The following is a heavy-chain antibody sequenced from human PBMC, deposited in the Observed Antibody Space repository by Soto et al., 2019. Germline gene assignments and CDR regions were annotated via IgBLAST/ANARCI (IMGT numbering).Heavy chain of an antibody. D-gene: IGHD3-22*01. CDR3: ARPYYDSSGYYLWYFDY. J-gene: IGHJ4*02. V-gene: IGHV1-69*06. Sequence: QVQLVQSGAEVKKPGSSVKLSCKASGDSFNTFAVTWVRQAPGQGLEWMGGIIPNFDTPNYAQKFQGRVTIIADKSTSTPYMELSSLRSEDTDVYSCARPYYDSSGYYLWYFDYWGQGTLVTVSS. CDR2: IIPNFDTP. CDR1: GDSFNTFA.